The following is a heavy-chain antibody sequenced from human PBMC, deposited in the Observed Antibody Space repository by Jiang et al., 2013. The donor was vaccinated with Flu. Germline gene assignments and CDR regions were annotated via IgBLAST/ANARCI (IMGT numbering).Heavy chain of an antibody. CDR1: GFTVSGTY. D-gene: IGHD3-10*01. J-gene: IGHJ4*02. V-gene: IGHV3-53*04. Sequence: QLLESGGGLVQPGGSLRLSCAASGFTVSGTYMNWVRQAPGKGLEWVSVIYSGGDTYYGDSVKGRFTISRHNSKNTLFLQMNTLRTDDTAVYYCARAHEGVRGVIDYWGQGTLVTVSS. CDR2: IYSGGDT. CDR3: ARAHEGVRGVIDY.